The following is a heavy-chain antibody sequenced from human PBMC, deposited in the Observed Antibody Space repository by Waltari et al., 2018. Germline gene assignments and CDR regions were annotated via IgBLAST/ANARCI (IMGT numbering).Heavy chain of an antibody. D-gene: IGHD2-2*01. Sequence: QVQLVQSGSELNQPGASVRVSCKASGYSFSTYAIHRGRRAPGPGPEWMGGIKTNTGNPTYAQGFTGRFVFSLDTSLSTTYLQFKSLKAEDTAMYYCARAGSCSSTSCYFSHPFDFWGQGTLVTVSS. CDR1: GYSFSTYA. J-gene: IGHJ4*02. V-gene: IGHV7-4-1*02. CDR3: ARAGSCSSTSCYFSHPFDF. CDR2: IKTNTGNP.